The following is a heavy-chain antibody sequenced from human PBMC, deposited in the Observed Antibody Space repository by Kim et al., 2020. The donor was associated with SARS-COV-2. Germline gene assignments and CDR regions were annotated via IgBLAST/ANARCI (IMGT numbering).Heavy chain of an antibody. V-gene: IGHV3-23*01. J-gene: IGHJ4*01. CDR3: SKDFGEGRGYFDY. Sequence: GGSLRLSCTASGFTFSNYAMSWVRQAPGKGLEWVAAMRATSGTTSYADSVQGRFAISRDNSKKTLHLQMNSLTVEDTDLYDYSKDFGEGRGYFDYWGHG. CDR2: MRATSGTT. CDR1: GFTFSNYA. D-gene: IGHD3-10*01.